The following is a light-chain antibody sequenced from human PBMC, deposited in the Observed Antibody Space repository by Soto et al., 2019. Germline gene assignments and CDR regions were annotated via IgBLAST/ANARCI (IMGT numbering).Light chain of an antibody. J-gene: IGKJ3*01. V-gene: IGKV1-17*01. CDR1: QGIRKD. CDR2: AAS. Sequence: DIQMTQSPSSLSASVGDRVTITCRASQGIRKDLGWYQQKPGKAPKRLIYAASSSQSGGPSRFSGSGSGTEFTLTISSLQPEDCATYYCLQHNSYPALFTFGPGTKVDIK. CDR3: LQHNSYPALFT.